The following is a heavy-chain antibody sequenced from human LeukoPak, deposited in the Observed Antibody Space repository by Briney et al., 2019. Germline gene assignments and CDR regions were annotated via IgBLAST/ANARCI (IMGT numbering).Heavy chain of an antibody. CDR3: AIRYGSGEKYYYYYYMDV. D-gene: IGHD3-10*01. CDR2: RNPNRGNT. Sequence: GASVKVSFKASGYTFTSYDINWVRQATGQGLEWVGWRNPNRGNTGYAQKFQGRGTMTRNTSISTAYLELSSLRSEDTAVYYCAIRYGSGEKYYYYYYMDVWGKGTTVTVSS. CDR1: GYTFTSYD. V-gene: IGHV1-8*01. J-gene: IGHJ6*03.